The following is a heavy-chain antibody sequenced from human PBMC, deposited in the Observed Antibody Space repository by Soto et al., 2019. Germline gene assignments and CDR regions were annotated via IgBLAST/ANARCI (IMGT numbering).Heavy chain of an antibody. Sequence: VGSLRLSGAASGFTFSSYAMSWVRQAPGKGLEWVSAISGSGGSTYYADSVKGRFTISRDNSKSTLYLQMNSLRAEDTAVYYCAKTDSYQLLYPIPYYYGMDVWGQGTTVTVSS. J-gene: IGHJ6*02. CDR1: GFTFSSYA. CDR2: ISGSGGST. D-gene: IGHD2-2*02. V-gene: IGHV3-23*01. CDR3: AKTDSYQLLYPIPYYYGMDV.